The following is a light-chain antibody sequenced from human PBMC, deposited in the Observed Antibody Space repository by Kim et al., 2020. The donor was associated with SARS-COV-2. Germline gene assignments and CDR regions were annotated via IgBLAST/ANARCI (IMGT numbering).Light chain of an antibody. Sequence: SYELTQPPSVSVFPGQTATIACPGDELGDKYACWYQQKPGQSPVLVIYEGTERPSGIPERFSGSKSGTTATLTISGTQTLDEADYYCQAWDRRTVIFGGGTQLTVL. V-gene: IGLV3-1*01. CDR1: ELGDKY. CDR2: EGT. J-gene: IGLJ2*01. CDR3: QAWDRRTVI.